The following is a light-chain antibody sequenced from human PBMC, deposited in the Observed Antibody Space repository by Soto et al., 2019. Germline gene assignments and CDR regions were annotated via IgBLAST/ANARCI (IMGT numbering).Light chain of an antibody. J-gene: IGKJ1*01. CDR3: QHYTAWPLT. CDR1: QSVSSH. CDR2: GAS. Sequence: EIVMTQSPATLSVSPGERATLSCRASQSVSSHLAWYQQKPGQAPRLLVYGASTRATGIPARFSGSGSGTAFTLTISSLQSEDFAVDSCQHYTAWPLTFGQWTNVESK. V-gene: IGKV3-15*01.